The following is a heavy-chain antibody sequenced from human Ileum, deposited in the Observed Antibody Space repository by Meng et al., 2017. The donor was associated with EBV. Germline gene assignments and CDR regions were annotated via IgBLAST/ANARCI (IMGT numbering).Heavy chain of an antibody. CDR1: GVSISGNY. CDR3: AKGGQWDPLDS. V-gene: IGHV4-59*01. CDR2: FYEGTT. J-gene: IGHJ4*02. D-gene: IGHD1-26*01. Sequence: QVPAQESGPGLVKPSGTMSLTCDVSGVSISGNYWSWIRQSPVKGLEWIGFFYEGTTNYNPSLKSRVTIAAGPANNQISLRLSSVTSADTAVYYCAKGGQWDPLDSWGRGILVTVSS.